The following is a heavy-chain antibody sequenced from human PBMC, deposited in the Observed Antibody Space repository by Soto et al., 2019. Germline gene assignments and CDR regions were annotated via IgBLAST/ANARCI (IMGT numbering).Heavy chain of an antibody. CDR3: VADRYFFDY. Sequence: GGSLRLSCAASGFTFSSYGMQWVRQAPGKGLEWVAVISYDGSNKYYADSVKDRFTISRDNSKSTLYLQMNSLRADDTAVYYCVADRYFFDYCGQGTLVTVSS. D-gene: IGHD6-19*01. J-gene: IGHJ4*02. CDR2: ISYDGSNK. V-gene: IGHV3-30*03. CDR1: GFTFSSYG.